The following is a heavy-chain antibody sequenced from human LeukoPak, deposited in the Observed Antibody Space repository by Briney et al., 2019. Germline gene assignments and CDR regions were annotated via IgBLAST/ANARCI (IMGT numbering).Heavy chain of an antibody. CDR1: GYTFTSYG. J-gene: IGHJ4*02. V-gene: IGHV1-18*01. CDR3: AREARYCSGGSCSFLDY. D-gene: IGHD2-15*01. CDR2: ISAYNGNT. Sequence: ASVKVSCKASGYTFTSYGISWVRQAPGQGLEWMGWISAYNGNTNYAQKLQGRVTMTTDTSTSTAYMELRSLRSDETAVYYWAREARYCSGGSCSFLDYWGQGTLVTVSS.